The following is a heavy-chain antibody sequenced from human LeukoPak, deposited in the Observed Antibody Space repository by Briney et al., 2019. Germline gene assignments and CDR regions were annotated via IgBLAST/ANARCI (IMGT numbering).Heavy chain of an antibody. J-gene: IGHJ4*02. CDR3: ARDLHDYGGNSGACGVFDY. D-gene: IGHD4-23*01. CDR1: GFTFSSYA. V-gene: IGHV3-30-3*01. Sequence: GGSLRLSCAASGFTFSSYAMHWVRQAPGKGLEWVAVISYDGSNKYYADSVKGRFTISRDNSKNTLYLQMNSLRAEDTAVYYCARDLHDYGGNSGACGVFDYWGQGTLVTVSS. CDR2: ISYDGSNK.